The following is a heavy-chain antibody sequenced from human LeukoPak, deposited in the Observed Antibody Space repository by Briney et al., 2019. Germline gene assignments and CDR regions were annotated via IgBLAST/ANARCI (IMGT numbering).Heavy chain of an antibody. CDR2: IYYSGST. CDR3: ARGGDYHDSSGYYYDY. CDR1: GGSISSYY. V-gene: IGHV4-59*01. Sequence: SETLSLTCTVSGGSISSYYWSWIRQPPGKGLEWIGYIYYSGSTNYNPSLKSRVTISVDTSKNQFSLKLSSVTAADTAVYYCARGGDYHDSSGYYYDYWGQGTLVTVSS. J-gene: IGHJ4*02. D-gene: IGHD3-22*01.